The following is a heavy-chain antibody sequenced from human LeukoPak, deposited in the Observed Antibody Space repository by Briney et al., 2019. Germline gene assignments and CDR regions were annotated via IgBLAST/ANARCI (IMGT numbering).Heavy chain of an antibody. CDR3: ASTRREAMAGRFVS. V-gene: IGHV4-4*09. CDR2: IYHSGNT. CDR1: GASMSSNY. D-gene: IGHD6-19*01. Sequence: PSETLSLTCNVSGASMSSNYRSWIRQPPGKGLEWIGYIYHSGNTTYSPSLESRVTMSADDSKNQFSLRLHFMRAADTAFYYCASTRREAMAGRFVSGGQGTLVTVSS. J-gene: IGHJ4*02.